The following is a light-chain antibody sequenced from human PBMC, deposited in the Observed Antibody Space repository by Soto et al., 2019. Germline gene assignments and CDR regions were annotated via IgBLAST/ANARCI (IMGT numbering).Light chain of an antibody. J-gene: IGLJ1*01. V-gene: IGLV2-23*02. CDR2: DVS. Sequence: QSVLTQPASVSGSPGQSITISCTGTDNDIGTYNLVSWYQQCPGTAPKVIIFDVSNRPSGVSSRFSGSKSGSMASLTISALQAEDEADYFCCSYGGSRPYVFGTGTKLTVL. CDR3: CSYGGSRPYV. CDR1: DNDIGTYNL.